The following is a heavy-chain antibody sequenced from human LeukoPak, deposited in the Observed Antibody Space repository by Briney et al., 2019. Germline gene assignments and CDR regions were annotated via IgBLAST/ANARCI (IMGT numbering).Heavy chain of an antibody. V-gene: IGHV1-18*01. J-gene: IGHJ4*02. D-gene: IGHD6-19*01. CDR3: AGDGSHRYSSGLIDY. Sequence: GASVKVSCKASGYTFTSYGISWVRQAPGQGLEWMGWISAYNGNTNYAQKLQGRVTMTTDTSTSTAYMELRSLRSDDTAVYYCAGDGSHRYSSGLIDYWGQGTLVTVSS. CDR2: ISAYNGNT. CDR1: GYTFTSYG.